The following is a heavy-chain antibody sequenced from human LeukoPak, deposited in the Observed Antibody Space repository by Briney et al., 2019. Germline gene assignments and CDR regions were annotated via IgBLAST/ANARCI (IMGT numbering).Heavy chain of an antibody. D-gene: IGHD4-17*01. CDR2: IWYDGSNK. V-gene: IGHV3-33*01. J-gene: IGHJ6*03. CDR1: GFTFSSYG. Sequence: PGGSLRLSCAASGFTFSSYGMHWVRQAPGKGLEWVAVIWYDGSNKYYADSVKGRFTISRDNSKNTLYLQMNSLRAEDTAVYYCARDAVTTAYYYYYMDVWGKGTTVTVSS. CDR3: ARDAVTTAYYYYYMDV.